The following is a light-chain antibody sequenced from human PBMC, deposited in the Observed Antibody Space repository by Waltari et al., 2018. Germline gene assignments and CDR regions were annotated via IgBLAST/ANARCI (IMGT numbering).Light chain of an antibody. CDR3: QSYDDSLSGGV. CDR1: GSNLRAGQE. J-gene: IGLJ3*02. V-gene: IGLV1-40*01. CDR2: HNT. Sequence: QSVLTHPPSVSGAPGQTVTIPCPGSGSNLRAGQEVPWYQQVPGTAPKLLINHNTNRPRGVRERFSGSKSGTSASLAITGLQAEDEADYYCQSYDDSLSGGVFGGGTKLTVL.